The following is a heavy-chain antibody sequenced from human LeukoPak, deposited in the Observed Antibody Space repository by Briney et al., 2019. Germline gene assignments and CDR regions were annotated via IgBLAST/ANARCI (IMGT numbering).Heavy chain of an antibody. CDR3: ARGGWYSSG. D-gene: IGHD6-19*01. J-gene: IGHJ4*02. Sequence: PSETLSLTCTVSGGTISSSSYYWGWIRQPPGKGLEWIGSIYYSGSTYYNPSLKSRVTISVDTSKNQFSLKLSSVTAADTAVYYCARGGWYSSGWGQGTLVTVSS. CDR1: GGTISSSSYY. V-gene: IGHV4-39*01. CDR2: IYYSGST.